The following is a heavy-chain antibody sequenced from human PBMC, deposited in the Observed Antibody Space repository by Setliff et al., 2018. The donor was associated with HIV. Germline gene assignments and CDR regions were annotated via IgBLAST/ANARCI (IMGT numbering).Heavy chain of an antibody. J-gene: IGHJ5*02. CDR1: GDSIDTSYYY. V-gene: IGHV4-39*07. D-gene: IGHD3-3*02. Sequence: PSETLSLTCTVSGDSIDTSYYYWGWIRQPPGKGLEWIGTIYHSGSTYYNPSLQSRVTISVDTSKNQFSLKLNSVTAADTAVYFCARSDVLEFLEWSPEGCFDPWGQGTRVTVSS. CDR3: ARSDVLEFLEWSPEGCFDP. CDR2: IYHSGST.